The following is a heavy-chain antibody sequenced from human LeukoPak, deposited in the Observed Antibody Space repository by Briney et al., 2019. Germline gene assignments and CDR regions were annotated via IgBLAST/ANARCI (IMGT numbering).Heavy chain of an antibody. V-gene: IGHV4-4*07. J-gene: IGHJ6*03. CDR1: GGSISSYY. Sequence: SETLSLTCTVSGGSISSYYWSWIRQPAGKGLEWIGRIYTSGSTNYNPSLKSRVTMSVDTSKNQFSLKLSSVTAADTAVYYCATEDIVVVPAAMGGYYYYYMDVWGKGTTVTVSS. CDR2: IYTSGST. D-gene: IGHD2-2*01. CDR3: ATEDIVVVPAAMGGYYYYYMDV.